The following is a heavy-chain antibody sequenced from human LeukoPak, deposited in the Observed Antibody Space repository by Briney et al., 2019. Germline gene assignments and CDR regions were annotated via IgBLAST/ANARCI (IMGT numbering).Heavy chain of an antibody. V-gene: IGHV3-15*01. Sequence: GGSLRLSCAASGFTFSNAWMSWVRQAPGKGLEWVGRIKSKTDGGTTDYAAPVKGRFTISRDDSKNTLYLQMNSLKTEDTAVYYCTTDLRGYYDSSGYYYVVPGYFDYWGQGTLVTVSS. D-gene: IGHD3-22*01. J-gene: IGHJ4*02. CDR3: TTDLRGYYDSSGYYYVVPGYFDY. CDR2: IKSKTDGGTT. CDR1: GFTFSNAW.